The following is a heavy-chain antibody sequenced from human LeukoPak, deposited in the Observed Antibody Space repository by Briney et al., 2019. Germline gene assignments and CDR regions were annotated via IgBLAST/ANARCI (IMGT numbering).Heavy chain of an antibody. CDR1: GFTFSRYN. V-gene: IGHV3-48*01. CDR3: TRAGYSSGFDS. J-gene: IGHJ5*01. Sequence: PGGSLGLSCAASGFTFSRYNMHWVRQAPGKGLEWVSYISRSSGTIYYADSVRARFTSSRDNAKNSLSLQMNSLIAEDTAVYFCTRAGYSSGFDSWGQGTLVTVSS. CDR2: ISRSSGTI. D-gene: IGHD6-19*01.